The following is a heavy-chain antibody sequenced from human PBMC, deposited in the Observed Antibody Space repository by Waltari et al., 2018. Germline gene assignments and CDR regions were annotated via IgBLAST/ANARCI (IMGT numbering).Heavy chain of an antibody. V-gene: IGHV4-34*01. D-gene: IGHD6-19*01. J-gene: IGHJ4*02. CDR3: ARDEGSGWYDYFDY. CDR2: INHSGST. CDR1: GGSFSGYY. Sequence: QVQLQQWGAGLLKPSETLSLTCAVYGGSFSGYYWSWIRQPPGKGLEWIGEINHSGSTTYNPYLKSRVTISVDTSKNQFSLKLSSVTAADTAVYYCARDEGSGWYDYFDYWGQGTLVTVSS.